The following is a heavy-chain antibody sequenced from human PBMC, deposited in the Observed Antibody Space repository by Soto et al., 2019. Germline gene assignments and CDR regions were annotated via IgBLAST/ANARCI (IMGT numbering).Heavy chain of an antibody. CDR1: GGSIISGGYS. CDR3: AREDSGAFFDF. V-gene: IGHV4-30-2*01. CDR2: IYSGTT. Sequence: SETLSLTCAVSGGSIISGGYSWSWIRRPPGKGLEWIGYIYSGTTHYNPSLESRVTIAMDRSKDQVSLSLKSVTAADTAVYYCAREDSGAFFDFWGQGTLVTVSS. J-gene: IGHJ4*02. D-gene: IGHD2-15*01.